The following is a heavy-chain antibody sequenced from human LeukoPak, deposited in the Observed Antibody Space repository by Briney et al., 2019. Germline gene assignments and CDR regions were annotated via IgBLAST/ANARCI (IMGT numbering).Heavy chain of an antibody. V-gene: IGHV1-8*01. J-gene: IGHJ4*02. D-gene: IGHD3-10*01. CDR2: MNPNSGNT. Sequence: GASVKVSCKASGYTFTSYDINWVRQATGQGLEWMGWMNPNSGNTGYAQKFQGRVTMTRNTSISTAYMELSGLRSEDTAVYYCASSNMIRGVIAYWGQGTLVTVSS. CDR1: GYTFTSYD. CDR3: ASSNMIRGVIAY.